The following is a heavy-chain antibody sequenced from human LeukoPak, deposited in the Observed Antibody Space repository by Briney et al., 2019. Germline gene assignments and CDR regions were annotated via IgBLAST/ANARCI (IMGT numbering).Heavy chain of an antibody. J-gene: IGHJ4*02. V-gene: IGHV3-30*02. CDR3: AKALIRYCSGGSCYPFDY. D-gene: IGHD2-15*01. CDR2: IRYDGTNT. CDR1: GFSFSDYD. Sequence: GGSLRLSCAASGFSFSDYDMHWVRQAPGKGLEWVTFIRYDGTNTYADSVKGRFTISRDNSKNTVYLQMNTLRAEDTAVYYCAKALIRYCSGGSCYPFDYWGQGTLVTVSS.